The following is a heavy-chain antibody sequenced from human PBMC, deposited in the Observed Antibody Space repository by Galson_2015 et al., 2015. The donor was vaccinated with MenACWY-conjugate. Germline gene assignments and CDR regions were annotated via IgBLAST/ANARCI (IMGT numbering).Heavy chain of an antibody. V-gene: IGHV3-74*01. D-gene: IGHD3-16*01. J-gene: IGHJ4*02. Sequence: SLRLSCAASGFIFNTYWMHWVRQAPGKGLVWVSRINPGGSSTTYADSVKDRFTISRDNAKNTLYLQMNSLRPEDTAVFYCAKSRCASFCFDSWGQGTLVTVSS. CDR3: AKSRCASFCFDS. CDR2: INPGGSST. CDR1: GFIFNTYW.